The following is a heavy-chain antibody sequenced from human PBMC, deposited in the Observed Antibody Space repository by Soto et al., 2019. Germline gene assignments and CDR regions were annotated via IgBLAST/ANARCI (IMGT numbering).Heavy chain of an antibody. Sequence: PSETLSLTCTVSGGSISSSSYYWGWIRQPPGKGLEWIGGINHSGNTNYNPSLKSRVIVSLDTSKNQFSLKLSSVTAADTAIYYCAREVVVVTSTPWFDPWAQGTLVTVSS. CDR2: INHSGNT. J-gene: IGHJ5*02. CDR3: AREVVVVTSTPWFDP. V-gene: IGHV4-39*07. CDR1: GGSISSSSYY. D-gene: IGHD2-15*01.